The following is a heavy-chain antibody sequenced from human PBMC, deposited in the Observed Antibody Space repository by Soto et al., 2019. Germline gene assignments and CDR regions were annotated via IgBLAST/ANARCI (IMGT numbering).Heavy chain of an antibody. CDR1: GCSISSYY. D-gene: IGHD4-17*01. CDR3: ARRYGPGFDY. Sequence: PSETLSLTCTVSGCSISSYYWSLIRQPPGKGLEWIGYIYYSGSTNYNPSLKSRVTISVDTSKNQFSLKLSSVTAADTAVYYCARRYGPGFDYWGQGTLVTVSS. J-gene: IGHJ4*02. V-gene: IGHV4-59*08. CDR2: IYYSGST.